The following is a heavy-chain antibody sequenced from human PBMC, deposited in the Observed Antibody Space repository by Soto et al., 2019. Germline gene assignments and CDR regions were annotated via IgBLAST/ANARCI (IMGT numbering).Heavy chain of an antibody. CDR3: ARVVCTQNDYGGNSAVCPFDI. CDR2: IIRIFATA. J-gene: IGHJ3*02. D-gene: IGHD4-17*01. Sequence: PGASVKVSRKASGGTSSSYAISWGRQAPGHGLEWMGGIIRIFATANYAQKFQGRVTITADESTSTAYMELSSLRSEDTAVYYCARVVCTQNDYGGNSAVCPFDIWGQGTMVTVSS. V-gene: IGHV1-69*13. CDR1: GGTSSSYA.